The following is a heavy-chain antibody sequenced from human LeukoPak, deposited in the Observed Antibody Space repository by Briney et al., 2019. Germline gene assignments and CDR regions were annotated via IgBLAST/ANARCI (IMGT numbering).Heavy chain of an antibody. CDR2: ISWNSGSI. Sequence: PGGSLRLSCAASGFTFDDYAMHWVRQAPGKGLEWVSGISWNSGSIDYADSVKGRFTISRDNAKNSLYLQMNSLRAEDTAVYYCARDAESPGPILTTYYYYMDVWGKGTTVTVSS. D-gene: IGHD3-9*01. V-gene: IGHV3-9*01. CDR1: GFTFDDYA. CDR3: ARDAESPGPILTTYYYYMDV. J-gene: IGHJ6*03.